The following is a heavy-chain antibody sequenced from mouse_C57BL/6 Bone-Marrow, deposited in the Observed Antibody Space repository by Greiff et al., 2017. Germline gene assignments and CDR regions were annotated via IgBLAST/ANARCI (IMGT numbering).Heavy chain of an antibody. CDR1: GFNIKDDY. CDR2: IDPENGDT. V-gene: IGHV14-4*01. Sequence: EVKLQQSGAELVRPGASVKLSCTASGFNIKDDYMHWVKQRPEQGLEWIGWIDPENGDTEYASKFQGKATITADTSSNTAYLQLSSLTSEDTAVYYCTQGSYWYFDVWGTGTTVTVSS. CDR3: TQGSYWYFDV. J-gene: IGHJ1*03.